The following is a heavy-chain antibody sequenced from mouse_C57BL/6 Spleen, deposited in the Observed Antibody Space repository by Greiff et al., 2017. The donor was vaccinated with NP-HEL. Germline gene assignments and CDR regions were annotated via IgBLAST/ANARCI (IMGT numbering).Heavy chain of an antibody. CDR3: ARGDYGSHWYFDV. Sequence: VQLQQPGAELVKPGASVKLSCKASGYNFTSYWMQWVKQRPGQGLEWIGEIDPSDSYTNYNQKFQGKATLTVDTSSSTAYMQLSSLTSEDSAVYYCARGDYGSHWYFDVWGTGTTVTVSS. CDR2: IDPSDSYT. V-gene: IGHV1-50*01. D-gene: IGHD1-1*01. CDR1: GYNFTSYW. J-gene: IGHJ1*03.